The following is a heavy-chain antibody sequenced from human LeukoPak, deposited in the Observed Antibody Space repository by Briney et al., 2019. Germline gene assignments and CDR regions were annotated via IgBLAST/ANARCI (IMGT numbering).Heavy chain of an antibody. V-gene: IGHV4-59*01. J-gene: IGHJ4*02. D-gene: IGHD6-19*01. CDR3: ARVSDSSGWYVVDY. Sequence: PSETLSLTCTVSDGSISSYYWSWIRQPPEKGLEWIGYIYYSGSTNYNPSLKSRVTISVDTSKNQFSLKLSSVTAADTAVYYCARVSDSSGWYVVDYWGQGTLVTVSS. CDR1: DGSISSYY. CDR2: IYYSGST.